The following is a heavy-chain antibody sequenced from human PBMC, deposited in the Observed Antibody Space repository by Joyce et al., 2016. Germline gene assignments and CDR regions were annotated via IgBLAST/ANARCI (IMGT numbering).Heavy chain of an antibody. CDR3: TRGRIEYSKTFDAYDI. CDR2: IFPIVGWV. CDR1: GGNFYDYT. V-gene: IGHV1-69*04. J-gene: IGHJ3*02. Sequence: VQLVQSGVEVKKLGSSVKVSCKVSGGNFYDYTITWVRQATGQGLEWVVRIFPIVGWVNYSRKFRGRVALTADNSTAAAYLVLNSLRLDDTAMFFCTRGRIEYSKTFDAYDIWGQGTMVTVSS. D-gene: IGHD2/OR15-2a*01.